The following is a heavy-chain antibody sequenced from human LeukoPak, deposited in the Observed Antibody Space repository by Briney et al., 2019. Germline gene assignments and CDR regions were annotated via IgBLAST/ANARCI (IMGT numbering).Heavy chain of an antibody. CDR1: GGTFSSYA. Sequence: SVTVSCKASGGTFSSYAISWVRQAPGQGLEWMGGIIPIFGTANYAQKFQGRVTITADESTSTAYMELSSLRSEDTAVYYCASSAPVAIPSFYYYGMDVWGKGTTVTVSS. CDR2: IIPIFGTA. CDR3: ASSAPVAIPSFYYYGMDV. V-gene: IGHV1-69*01. D-gene: IGHD3-10*01. J-gene: IGHJ6*04.